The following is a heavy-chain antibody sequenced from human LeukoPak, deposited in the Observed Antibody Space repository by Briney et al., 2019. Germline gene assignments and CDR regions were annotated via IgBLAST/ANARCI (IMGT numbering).Heavy chain of an antibody. V-gene: IGHV3-30-3*01. J-gene: IGHJ4*02. CDR3: ARGNGKSQLPLTQTDY. CDR1: GFTFSSYA. D-gene: IGHD6-6*01. CDR2: ISYDGSNK. Sequence: GRSLRLSCAASGFTFSSYAMHWVRQAPGKGLEWVAVISYDGSNKYYADSVKGRFTISRDNSKNTLYLQMNSLRAEDTAVYYCARGNGKSQLPLTQTDYWGQGTLVTVSS.